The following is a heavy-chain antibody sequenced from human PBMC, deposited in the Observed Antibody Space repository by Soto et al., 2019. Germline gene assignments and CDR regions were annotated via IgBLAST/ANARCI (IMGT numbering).Heavy chain of an antibody. V-gene: IGHV4-34*01. J-gene: IGHJ4*02. CDR3: ARGRSIVVVIYQYDY. Sequence: SQTLSLTCAVYGGSFSGYYWSWIRQPPGKGLEWIGEINHSGSTNYNPSLKSRVTISVDTSKNQFSLKLSSVTAADTAVYYCARGRSIVVVIYQYDYWGQGTLVTVSS. CDR2: INHSGST. CDR1: GGSFSGYY. D-gene: IGHD3-22*01.